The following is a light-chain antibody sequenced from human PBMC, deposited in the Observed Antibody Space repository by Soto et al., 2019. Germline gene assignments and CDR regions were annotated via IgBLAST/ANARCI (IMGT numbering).Light chain of an antibody. CDR2: AAS. J-gene: IGKJ4*01. CDR3: HQLKSYPLT. CDR1: QGINSY. V-gene: IGKV1-9*01. Sequence: DIQLTQSPSFLSASVGDRVTITCRASQGINSYVAWYQQKSGKAPKLLIYAASTLQSGVPSRFSGSGSGTVFTLTISSLQPEDFAIYHCHQLKSYPLTFGGGTKVEIK.